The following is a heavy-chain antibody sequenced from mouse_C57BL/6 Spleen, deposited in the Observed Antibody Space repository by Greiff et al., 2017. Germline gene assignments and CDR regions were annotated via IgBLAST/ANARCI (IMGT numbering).Heavy chain of an antibody. Sequence: VQLQQSGAELVKPGASVKISCKASGYTFTDYYINWVKQRPGQGLEWIGKIGPGSGSTYYNEKFKGKATLTADKSSSTAYMQLSSLTSEDSAVFYCASCDGYYSDYWGQGTTLTVSS. V-gene: IGHV1-77*01. J-gene: IGHJ2*01. CDR1: GYTFTDYY. CDR3: ASCDGYYSDY. CDR2: IGPGSGST. D-gene: IGHD2-3*01.